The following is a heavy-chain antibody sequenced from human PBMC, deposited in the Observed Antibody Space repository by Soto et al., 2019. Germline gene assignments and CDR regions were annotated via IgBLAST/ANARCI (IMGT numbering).Heavy chain of an antibody. J-gene: IGHJ4*02. CDR1: GFTFRNYA. Sequence: EVQLLESGGGSVQPGGSLRLSCAASGFTFRNYAMDWVRQAPGKGLEWVSAISGSGDSTYYADSVKGRFTISRDNSSNTLFLLMNSLRADDTAVYFCAKDAEGSSGWYFDSWGQGALVTVSS. CDR2: ISGSGDST. CDR3: AKDAEGSSGWYFDS. D-gene: IGHD6-19*01. V-gene: IGHV3-23*01.